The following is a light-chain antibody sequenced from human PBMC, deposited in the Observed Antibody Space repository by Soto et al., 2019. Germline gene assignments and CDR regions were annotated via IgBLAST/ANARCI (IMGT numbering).Light chain of an antibody. CDR2: GAS. CDR3: LQYGSSPVT. V-gene: IGKV3-20*01. Sequence: EIVLTQSPGTLSLSPGERATLSCRASQSVTSSYLAWYQQKPGQAPRLLIYGASSRATGIPDRFSGSGSGTDFTLTISRLEPEDFAVYYFLQYGSSPVTFGQGNKVEIK. CDR1: QSVTSSY. J-gene: IGKJ1*01.